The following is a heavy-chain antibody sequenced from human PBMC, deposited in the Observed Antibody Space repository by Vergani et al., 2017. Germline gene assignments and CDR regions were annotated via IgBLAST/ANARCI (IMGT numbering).Heavy chain of an antibody. D-gene: IGHD5-18*01. CDR3: AREEEDTAMVTYYYYYYMDV. V-gene: IGHV3-11*01. CDR2: ISSSGSTI. Sequence: QVQLVESGGGLVKPGGSLRLSCAASGFTFSDYYMSWIRQAPGKGLEWVSYISSSGSTIYYADSVKGRFTISRDNAKNSLYLQMNSLRAEDTAVYYCAREEEDTAMVTYYYYYYMDVWGKGTTVTVSS. CDR1: GFTFSDYY. J-gene: IGHJ6*03.